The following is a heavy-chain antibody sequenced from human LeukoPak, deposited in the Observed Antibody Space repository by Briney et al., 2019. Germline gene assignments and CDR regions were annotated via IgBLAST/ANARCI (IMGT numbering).Heavy chain of an antibody. J-gene: IGHJ6*02. V-gene: IGHV3-53*04. Sequence: GGSLRLSCAVSGFTASSNYMSWVRQAPGKGLEWVSVIYSDDRTYYADSVKGRFSISRHTSKKTLYLQMNSLRSEDTAVYYCARGAPFDPSFLAEEGGPMDVWGQGTTVTVSS. CDR2: IYSDDRT. D-gene: IGHD2/OR15-2a*01. CDR3: ARGAPFDPSFLAEEGGPMDV. CDR1: GFTASSNY.